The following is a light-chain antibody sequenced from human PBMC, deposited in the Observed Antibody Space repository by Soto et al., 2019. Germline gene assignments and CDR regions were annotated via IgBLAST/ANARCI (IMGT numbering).Light chain of an antibody. CDR3: SSFAGVGSPVL. J-gene: IGLJ2*01. CDR1: SSDVGGYNY. V-gene: IGLV2-8*01. CDR2: EVT. Sequence: QSVLTQPPSASGSLGQSVTISCTGTSSDVGGYNYVSWHQQHPGKAPKLMIYEVTKRPSGVPDRFSGSKSGNTASLTVSGLPAEDEADYYCSSFAGVGSPVLFGGGTKLTVL.